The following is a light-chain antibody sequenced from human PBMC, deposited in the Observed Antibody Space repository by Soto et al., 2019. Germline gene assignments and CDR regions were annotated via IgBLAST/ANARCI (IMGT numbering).Light chain of an antibody. CDR2: DNN. Sequence: QSVLTQPPSVSAAPGQKVTISCSGSSSNIENNYVSWYQQLPGTAPKLLIYDNNKRPSGIPDRFSGSKSGTSATLGITGLQTGDEAEYYCGTWGNSLSAGVFGGGTKLTVL. V-gene: IGLV1-51*01. J-gene: IGLJ2*01. CDR3: GTWGNSLSAGV. CDR1: SSNIENNY.